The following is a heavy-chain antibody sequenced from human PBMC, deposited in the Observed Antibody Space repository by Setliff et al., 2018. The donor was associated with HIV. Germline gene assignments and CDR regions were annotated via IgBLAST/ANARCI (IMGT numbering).Heavy chain of an antibody. D-gene: IGHD1-7*01. Sequence: ASVKVSCKASGYTFTTYYIHWVRQAPGQGLEWMGIINSSGGSTSYAQKFQGRVTMTTNTSMSTAYMELSGLRSEDTAVYYCSRGHRWNYGGRYYYYMDVWGRGTTVTVSS. V-gene: IGHV1-46*03. CDR2: INSSGGST. J-gene: IGHJ6*03. CDR3: SRGHRWNYGGRYYYYMDV. CDR1: GYTFTTYY.